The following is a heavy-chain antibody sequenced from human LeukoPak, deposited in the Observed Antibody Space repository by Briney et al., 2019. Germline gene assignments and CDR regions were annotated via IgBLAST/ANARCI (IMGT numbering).Heavy chain of an antibody. Sequence: PGGSLRLSCAASGFTFSDYYMSWIRQAPGKGLEWVSYISSSGSTIYYADSVKGRFTISRDNAKNSLYLQMNSLRAADTAVYYCARAHSGSYYYFDYWGQGTLVTVSS. D-gene: IGHD1-26*01. CDR2: ISSSGSTI. J-gene: IGHJ4*02. CDR3: ARAHSGSYYYFDY. CDR1: GFTFSDYY. V-gene: IGHV3-11*04.